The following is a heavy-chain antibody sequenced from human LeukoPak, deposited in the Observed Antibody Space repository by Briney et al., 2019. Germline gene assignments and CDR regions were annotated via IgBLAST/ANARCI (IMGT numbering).Heavy chain of an antibody. J-gene: IGHJ4*02. Sequence: GESLKISCKGSGYIFSNYWIGWVRQMPGKGLELMGIIYPGDSDITYSPSFQGQVTISADKSISIAYLQWSSLQASDTAMYYCARRYSGYYYYFDYWGQGTLVTVSS. CDR2: IYPGDSDI. V-gene: IGHV5-51*01. CDR1: GYIFSNYW. D-gene: IGHD3-22*01. CDR3: ARRYSGYYYYFDY.